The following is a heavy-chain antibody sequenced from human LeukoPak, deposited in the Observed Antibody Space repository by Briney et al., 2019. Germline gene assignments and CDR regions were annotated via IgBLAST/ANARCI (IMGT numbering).Heavy chain of an antibody. D-gene: IGHD6-13*01. CDR2: IKQDGSEK. Sequence: GGSLRLSCAASGFTFSSYWMSWVRQAPGKGLEWVANIKQDGSEKYYVDSVKGRFTISRDNAKNSLYLQMNSLRAEDTAVYYCSRGAAAGITGWFDPWGQGTLVTVSS. CDR3: SRGAAAGITGWFDP. CDR1: GFTFSSYW. J-gene: IGHJ5*02. V-gene: IGHV3-7*01.